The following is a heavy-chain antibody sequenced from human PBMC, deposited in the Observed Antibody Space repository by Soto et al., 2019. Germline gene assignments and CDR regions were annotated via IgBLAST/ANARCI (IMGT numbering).Heavy chain of an antibody. CDR3: AVMAGLVVSDDYGLDV. Sequence: QVHLLESGGGVVQPGRSLRLSCVASGFSFSDYSIHWVRQAPGKGLEWVSFISFDGDKKFFADSVKGRFNISRDNAKNTVYMQMSSLRHEDTAVFHCAVMAGLVVSDDYGLDVWGQGTTVTVSS. D-gene: IGHD2-21*01. V-gene: IGHV3-30-3*01. CDR1: GFSFSDYS. J-gene: IGHJ6*02. CDR2: ISFDGDKK.